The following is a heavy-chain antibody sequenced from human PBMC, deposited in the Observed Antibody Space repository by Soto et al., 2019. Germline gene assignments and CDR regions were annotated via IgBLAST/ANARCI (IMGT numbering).Heavy chain of an antibody. D-gene: IGHD3-10*01. Sequence: LRLSCVGSGLNLTTFGMHWVRQAPGRGLEWMAVISNDGSHFYYADSVKGRFTISRDNSKNTLYLQMINLRPDDTGVYYCAKWARDSGDYYYYGVDVWGQGTTVTVSS. CDR1: GLNLTTFG. CDR2: ISNDGSHF. V-gene: IGHV3-30*18. CDR3: AKWARDSGDYYYYGVDV. J-gene: IGHJ6*01.